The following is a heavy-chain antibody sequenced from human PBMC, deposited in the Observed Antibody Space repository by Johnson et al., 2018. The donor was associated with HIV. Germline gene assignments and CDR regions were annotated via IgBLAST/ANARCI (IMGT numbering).Heavy chain of an antibody. Sequence: VQLVESGGVAVQPGGSLRLSCAASGFSFDDYAMHWVRQAPGKGLEWVSLISWDGGNTYSAASVKGRFIIPRDNSKEYLYLQMNSLRTEETALYFCAKDSDTYYYGSGDAFDIWGQGTMVTVSS. D-gene: IGHD3-10*01. J-gene: IGHJ3*02. V-gene: IGHV3-43D*03. CDR3: AKDSDTYYYGSGDAFDI. CDR1: GFSFDDYA. CDR2: ISWDGGNT.